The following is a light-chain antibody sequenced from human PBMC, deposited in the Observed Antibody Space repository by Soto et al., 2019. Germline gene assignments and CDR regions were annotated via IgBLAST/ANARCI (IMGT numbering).Light chain of an antibody. CDR2: GAS. J-gene: IGKJ1*01. Sequence: EIVLTQSPGTLSLSPGERATLSCSASQSVGSSQLAWYQHKPGQAPRLVIYGASSRATDTPDRFSGSGSGTDFTLTISRLETEDFAVYDGQQYCSSPRTFGKGTKVEIK. CDR1: QSVGSSQ. CDR3: QQYCSSPRT. V-gene: IGKV3-20*01.